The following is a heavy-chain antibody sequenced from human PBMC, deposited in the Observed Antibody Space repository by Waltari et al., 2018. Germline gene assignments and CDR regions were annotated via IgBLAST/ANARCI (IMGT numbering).Heavy chain of an antibody. CDR2: IIPIFGTA. CDR3: ARVGYCSSTSCSRGAFDI. V-gene: IGHV1-69*01. J-gene: IGHJ3*02. Sequence: QVQLVQSGAEVKKPGSSVKVSCKASGGTFSSYAISWVRQAPGQGLEWMGGIIPIFGTANYAQKFQGRVTITADESTSTVYMELSSLRSEDTAVYYCARVGYCSSTSCSRGAFDIWGQGTMVTVSS. D-gene: IGHD2-2*01. CDR1: GGTFSSYA.